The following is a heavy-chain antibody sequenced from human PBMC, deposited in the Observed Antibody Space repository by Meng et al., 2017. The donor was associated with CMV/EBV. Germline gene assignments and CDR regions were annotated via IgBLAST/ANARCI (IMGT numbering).Heavy chain of an antibody. CDR3: ADYSGSYWGPHYGMDV. Sequence: GESLKISCAASGFTFSSSWMHWVCQAPEKGLEWVADIKCDGSEKYYVDSVKGRLTISRDNAKNSLYLQVNSLRAEDMTVYYCADYSGSYWGPHYGMDVRGQGTTVTVSS. J-gene: IGHJ6*02. D-gene: IGHD1-26*01. CDR1: GFTFSSSW. V-gene: IGHV3-52*01. CDR2: IKCDGSEK.